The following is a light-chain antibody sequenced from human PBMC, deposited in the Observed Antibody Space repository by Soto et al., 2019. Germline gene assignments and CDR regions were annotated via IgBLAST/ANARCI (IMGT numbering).Light chain of an antibody. CDR2: GAS. CDR3: QHYDDWPRT. V-gene: IGKV3-15*01. CDR1: QSVSSN. J-gene: IGKJ1*01. Sequence: EIVMTQSPATLSVSPGEAVTLSSRASQSVSSNLAWYQQRPGQAPRLLIYGASTRATGIPARFSGSGSGTEFTLTISSLQSEDFAVYYCQHYDDWPRTFGLGTKVDIK.